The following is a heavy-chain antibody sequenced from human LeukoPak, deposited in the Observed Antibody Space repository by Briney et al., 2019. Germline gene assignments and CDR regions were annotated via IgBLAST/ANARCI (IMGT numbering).Heavy chain of an antibody. Sequence: PSETLSLTCTVSGGSISSSNYYWGWIRQPPGKGLEWIGSLYYSGSTYYNPSLKSRVTISVDTSKNQFSLKLSSVTAADTAVYYCARGGLLVRGVIIRWFDPWGQGTLVTVSS. CDR3: ARGGLLVRGVIIRWFDP. CDR1: GGSISSSNYY. V-gene: IGHV4-39*07. J-gene: IGHJ5*02. CDR2: LYYSGST. D-gene: IGHD3-10*01.